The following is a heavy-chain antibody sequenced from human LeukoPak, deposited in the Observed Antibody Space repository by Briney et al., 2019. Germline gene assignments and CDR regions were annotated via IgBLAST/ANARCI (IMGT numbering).Heavy chain of an antibody. V-gene: IGHV4-38-2*02. CDR1: GYSISSGHY. J-gene: IGHJ6*03. CDR2: IYHSGST. D-gene: IGHD3-10*01. Sequence: SETLSLTCTVFGYSISSGHYWGWIRQPPGKGLEWVATIYHSGSTYYNPSLKSRVTISVDTSKNQFSLKLSSVTAADTAVYYCARERPLVTMVRGVTYYYYYMDVWGKGTTVTVSS. CDR3: ARERPLVTMVRGVTYYYYYMDV.